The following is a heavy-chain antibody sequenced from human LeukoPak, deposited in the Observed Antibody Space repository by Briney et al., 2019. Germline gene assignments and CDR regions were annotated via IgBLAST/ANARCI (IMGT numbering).Heavy chain of an antibody. Sequence: PGGSLRLSCAGSGFTFSSYAMSWVRQAPGKGLEWVSGISGSGGNTYYADSVKGRFTISKDNSKNTLHLQMNSLRADDTAEYYCATIVGYYFDSWGQGTLVTVSS. CDR3: ATIVGYYFDS. D-gene: IGHD3-22*01. CDR2: ISGSGGNT. CDR1: GFTFSSYA. V-gene: IGHV3-23*01. J-gene: IGHJ4*02.